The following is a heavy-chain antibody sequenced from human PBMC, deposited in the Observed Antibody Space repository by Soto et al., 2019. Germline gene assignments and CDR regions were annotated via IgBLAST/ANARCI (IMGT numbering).Heavy chain of an antibody. CDR1: GFTFSSYA. CDR2: ISYDGSNK. J-gene: IGHJ4*02. D-gene: IGHD2-21*01. V-gene: IGHV3-30-3*01. Sequence: PGGSLRLSCAASGFTFSSYAMHWVRQAPGKGLEWVAVISYDGSNKYYADSVKGRFTISRDNSKNTLYLQMNSLRAEDTAVYYCARLCPFDYWGQGTLVTVSS. CDR3: ARLCPFDY.